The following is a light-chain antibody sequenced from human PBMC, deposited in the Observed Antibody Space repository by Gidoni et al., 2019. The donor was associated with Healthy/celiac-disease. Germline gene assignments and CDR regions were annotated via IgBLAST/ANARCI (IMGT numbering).Light chain of an antibody. V-gene: IGKV1-27*01. Sequence: DIQMTQSPSSLSASVGDRVTITCRASQGISNYLAWYQQKPGKVPKLLIYAASTLQSGVPSRFSGSGSVTDFTLTISSLQPEDVATYYCQKYNSALGTFGQGPKVEIK. CDR1: QGISNY. CDR2: AAS. J-gene: IGKJ1*01. CDR3: QKYNSALGT.